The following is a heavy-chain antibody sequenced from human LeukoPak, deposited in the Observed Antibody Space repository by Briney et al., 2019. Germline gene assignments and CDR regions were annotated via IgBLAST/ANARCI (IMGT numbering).Heavy chain of an antibody. CDR3: ARDKSAPMPMVRGVIYDY. CDR1: GFTFSSYS. Sequence: GGSLRLSCAASGFTFSSYSMNWVRQAPGKGLEWVSSISSSSSYIYYADSVKGRFTISRDNAKNSLYLQMNSLRAEDTAVYYCARDKSAPMPMVRGVIYDYWGQGTLVTVSS. V-gene: IGHV3-21*01. CDR2: ISSSSSYI. D-gene: IGHD3-10*01. J-gene: IGHJ4*02.